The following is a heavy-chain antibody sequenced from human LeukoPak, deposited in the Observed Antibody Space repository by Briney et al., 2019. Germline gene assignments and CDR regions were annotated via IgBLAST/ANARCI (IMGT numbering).Heavy chain of an antibody. CDR3: TKGMATIRRHIDS. J-gene: IGHJ4*02. CDR2: ISGSAGST. CDR1: GFSFSDCA. V-gene: IGHV3-23*01. Sequence: GGSLRLSCAASGFSFSDCAMSWVRQAPGRELDWFSSISGSAGSTHYADSMKGRFTISRDNPKNTLHLEMNSLRAEDTAIYYCTKGMATIRRHIDSWGQGTLVTVSS. D-gene: IGHD5-24*01.